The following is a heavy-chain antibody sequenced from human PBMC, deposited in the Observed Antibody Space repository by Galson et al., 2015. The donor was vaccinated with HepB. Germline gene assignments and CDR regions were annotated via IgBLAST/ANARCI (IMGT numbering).Heavy chain of an antibody. V-gene: IGHV3-33*01. CDR3: ARGPLRYLDY. CDR2: VWYDATYN. Sequence: SLRLSCAASGFTFSSYNMHWVRQAPGKGLEWVAIVWYDATYNYYADSVKGRFTISRDISKNKLSREINTVRLEDTAVYYCARGPLRYLDYWGQGTPVTVSS. J-gene: IGHJ4*02. CDR1: GFTFSSYN. D-gene: IGHD5-12*01.